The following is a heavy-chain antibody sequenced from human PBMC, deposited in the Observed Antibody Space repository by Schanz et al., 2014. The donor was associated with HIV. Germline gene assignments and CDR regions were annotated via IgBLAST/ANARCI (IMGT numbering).Heavy chain of an antibody. CDR2: ISYDGTKK. V-gene: IGHV3-30*18. CDR3: AKPEYDSRGNSQSHFDY. CDR1: GFTFDSYG. D-gene: IGHD3-22*01. J-gene: IGHJ4*02. Sequence: QVQLVESGGGVVQPGRSLRLSCAASGFTFDSYGIHWVRQAPGKGLEWVAVISYDGTKKHYADSVKGRFTISRDNSKNTLYLQMTTLRTEDTAVYYCAKPEYDSRGNSQSHFDYWGQGTLVTVSS.